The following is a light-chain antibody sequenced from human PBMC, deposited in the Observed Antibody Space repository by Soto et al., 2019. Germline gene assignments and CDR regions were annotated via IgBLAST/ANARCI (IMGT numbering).Light chain of an antibody. J-gene: IGKJ4*01. V-gene: IGKV3-11*01. CDR3: QQRSAWPLL. CDR2: DAS. Sequence: EIVLTQSPATLSLSPGERATLSCRASQSVSSHLTWYQHIPGQAPRLLIYDASTRASGVPARFSGSGSGTDFTLTISGLEPEDFAVYYCQQRSAWPLLFGGGTRLEIK. CDR1: QSVSSH.